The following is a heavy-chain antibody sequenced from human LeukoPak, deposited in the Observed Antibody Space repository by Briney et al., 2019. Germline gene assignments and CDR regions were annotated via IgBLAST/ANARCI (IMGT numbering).Heavy chain of an antibody. J-gene: IGHJ3*02. Sequence: ASVKVSCKASGYTFTSNGISWVRQAPGQGLEWMGWISAYNGNTNYEQKLQGRVTMTTDTSTSTAYMELRSLRSDDTAVYYCASLKNSYDSSGYLVTDAFDIWGQGTMVTVSS. CDR1: GYTFTSNG. CDR3: ASLKNSYDSSGYLVTDAFDI. CDR2: ISAYNGNT. D-gene: IGHD3-22*01. V-gene: IGHV1-18*01.